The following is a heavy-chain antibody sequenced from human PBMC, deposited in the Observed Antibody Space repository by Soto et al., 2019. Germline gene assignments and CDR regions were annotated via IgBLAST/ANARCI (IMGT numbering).Heavy chain of an antibody. CDR1: GFSLTTSGVG. CDR2: IYWDDDK. CDR3: AHRILRTVFGLVTPTAIYFDF. Sequence: QITLNESGPTVVKPAEPLTLTCTFSGFSLTTSGVGVGWIRQSPGKAPEWLALIYWDDDKRYSASLKSRLTITQDTSKNQVVLTMASVDPADTATYYCAHRILRTVFGLVTPTAIYFDFWGQGTPVVVSS. J-gene: IGHJ4*02. D-gene: IGHD3-3*01. V-gene: IGHV2-5*02.